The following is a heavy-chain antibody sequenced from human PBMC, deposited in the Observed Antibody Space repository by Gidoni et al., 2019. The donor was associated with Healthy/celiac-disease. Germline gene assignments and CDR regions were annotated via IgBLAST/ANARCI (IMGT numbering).Heavy chain of an antibody. CDR1: SSYA. CDR2: ISYDGSNK. V-gene: IGHV3-30-3*01. J-gene: IGHJ4*02. Sequence: SSYAMHWVRQAPGKGLGWVAVISYDGSNKYYADSVKGRFTISRDNSKNTLYLQMNSLRAEDTAVYYCARDGGHYDILTGYHDNWGQGTLVTVSS. CDR3: ARDGGHYDILTGYHDN. D-gene: IGHD3-9*01.